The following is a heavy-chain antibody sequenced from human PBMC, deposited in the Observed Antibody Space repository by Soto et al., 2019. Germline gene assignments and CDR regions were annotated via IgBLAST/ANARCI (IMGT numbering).Heavy chain of an antibody. CDR2: IYSGGST. CDR3: ARGYCSGGSCYFPDYYYYMDV. V-gene: IGHV3-66*01. Sequence: EVQLVESGGGLVQPGGSLRLSCAASGFTVSSNYMSWVRQAPGKELEWVSVIYSGGSTYYADSVKGRFTISRDNSKNTLYLQMNSLRAEDTAVYYCARGYCSGGSCYFPDYYYYMDVWGKGTTVTVSS. J-gene: IGHJ6*03. CDR1: GFTVSSNY. D-gene: IGHD2-15*01.